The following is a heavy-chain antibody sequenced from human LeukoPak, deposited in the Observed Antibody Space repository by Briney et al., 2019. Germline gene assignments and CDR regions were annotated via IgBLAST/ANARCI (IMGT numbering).Heavy chain of an antibody. CDR1: GFTVSSNY. Sequence: PGGSLRLSCAASGFTVSSNYMSWVRQAPGKGLEWVSLIYSDDDTHYPDSVKGRFTISRDNSKNTLYLQMNSLRAKDTAVYYCAREGYYDTSGTSRAFDIWGQGTMVTVSS. D-gene: IGHD3-22*01. CDR3: AREGYYDTSGTSRAFDI. J-gene: IGHJ3*02. V-gene: IGHV3-66*02. CDR2: IYSDDDT.